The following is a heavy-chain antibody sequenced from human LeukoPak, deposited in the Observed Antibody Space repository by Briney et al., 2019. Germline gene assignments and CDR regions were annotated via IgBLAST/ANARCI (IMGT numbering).Heavy chain of an antibody. CDR3: AKDPVGTEGGSSSWYLFFDY. V-gene: IGHV3-23*01. CDR2: ISGSGGST. D-gene: IGHD6-13*01. CDR1: GFTFSSYA. Sequence: GGSLRLSCAASGFTFSSYAMSWVRQAPGKGLEWVSAISGSGGSTYYADSVKGRFTISRDNSKNTLYLQMNSLRAEDTAVYYCAKDPVGTEGGSSSWYLFFDYWGQGTLDTVSS. J-gene: IGHJ4*02.